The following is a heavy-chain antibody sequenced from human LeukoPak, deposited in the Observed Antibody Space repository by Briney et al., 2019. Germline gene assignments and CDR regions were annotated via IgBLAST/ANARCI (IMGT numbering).Heavy chain of an antibody. V-gene: IGHV4-59*01. Sequence: SETLSLTCTVSGGSISSYYWSWIRQPPGKGLEWIGYIYYSGSTNYNPSLKSRVTISVDTSKNQFSLKLTSVTAADTAVYYCARVEGGSGWYHFDHWGQGTLVTVSS. CDR2: IYYSGST. J-gene: IGHJ4*02. CDR1: GGSISSYY. CDR3: ARVEGGSGWYHFDH. D-gene: IGHD6-19*01.